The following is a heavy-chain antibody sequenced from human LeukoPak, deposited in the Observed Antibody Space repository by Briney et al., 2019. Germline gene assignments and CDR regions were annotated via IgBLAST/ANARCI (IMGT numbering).Heavy chain of an antibody. J-gene: IGHJ6*03. V-gene: IGHV3-30*02. CDR3: AKASSSGWLNYYYMDV. D-gene: IGHD6-19*01. Sequence: GGSLRLSCAASGFTFSSYGMHWVRQAPGKGLEWVTFIWYDGNDKYYADSVKGRFTISRDGSKNTLFLQMNSLRAEDTAVYYCAKASSSGWLNYYYMDVWGKGTTVTVSS. CDR1: GFTFSSYG. CDR2: IWYDGNDK.